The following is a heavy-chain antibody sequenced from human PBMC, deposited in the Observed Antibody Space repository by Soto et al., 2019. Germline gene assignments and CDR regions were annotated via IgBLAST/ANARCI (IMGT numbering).Heavy chain of an antibody. D-gene: IGHD6-13*01. J-gene: IGHJ4*02. Sequence: SVKVSCKASGYTFPSYGISCVRQAPGQGLEWMGRIIPILGIANYAQKFQGRVTITADKSTSTAYMELSSLRSEDTAVYYCARVAAAGTGEYWGQGTLVTVSS. CDR2: IIPILGIA. V-gene: IGHV1-69*04. CDR1: GYTFPSYG. CDR3: ARVAAAGTGEY.